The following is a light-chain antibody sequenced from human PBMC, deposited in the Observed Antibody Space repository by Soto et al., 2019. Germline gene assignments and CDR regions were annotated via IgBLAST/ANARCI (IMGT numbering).Light chain of an antibody. CDR2: GAS. CDR3: QQYGSSPRT. J-gene: IGKJ1*01. CDR1: QSVSSSY. Sequence: EIVLTQSPGTLSLSPGERATLSCRASQSVSSSYLAWYQQKPGQAPRLLIYGASSRATSIPDRFSGSWSGTHFTLTISRLEPEDFAVYYCQQYGSSPRTFGQGTKVDIK. V-gene: IGKV3-20*01.